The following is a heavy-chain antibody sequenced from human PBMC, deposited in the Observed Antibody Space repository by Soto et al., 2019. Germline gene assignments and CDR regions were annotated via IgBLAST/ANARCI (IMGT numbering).Heavy chain of an antibody. Sequence: QVQLVQSGAEGKKPGASVKVSCKASGYTFTTYEINWVRQVPGQGLEGMGWMSPSSGNTGYVDQFRGRVTMTSNTSMTTAYMELSSLRSEDTDVYYCARVGGQLFGDHGMDVWGQGTTVTVSS. D-gene: IGHD3-10*01. CDR3: ARVGGQLFGDHGMDV. CDR1: GYTFTTYE. CDR2: MSPSSGNT. J-gene: IGHJ6*02. V-gene: IGHV1-8*01.